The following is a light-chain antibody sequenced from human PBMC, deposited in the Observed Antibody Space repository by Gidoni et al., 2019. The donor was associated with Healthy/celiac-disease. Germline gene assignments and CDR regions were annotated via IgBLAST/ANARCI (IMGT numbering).Light chain of an antibody. Sequence: EIELTQSPATLSLSPGERATLSCRASQSVSSYLAWYQQKPGQAPRLLIYDASNRATGIPARFSGSGSGTDFTLTISSLEPEDFAVYYCQQRSNWPPYMYTFGQGTKLEIK. V-gene: IGKV3-11*01. CDR2: DAS. J-gene: IGKJ2*01. CDR1: QSVSSY. CDR3: QQRSNWPPYMYT.